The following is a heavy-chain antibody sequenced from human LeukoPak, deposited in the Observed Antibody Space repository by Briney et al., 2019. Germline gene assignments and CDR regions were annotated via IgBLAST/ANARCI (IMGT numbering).Heavy chain of an antibody. V-gene: IGHV3-23*01. CDR2: LSRGGATT. CDR1: GFNFNVFA. Sequence: GGSLRLSCTGSGFNFNVFAMNWVRQAPGQGLEWVSGLSRGGATTNYADSVKGRFAISRDNSNDKVYLQMNGLRADDTAVYYCAKDIQRGFDYTNSLDSWGQGTLVIVSS. D-gene: IGHD3-9*01. J-gene: IGHJ4*02. CDR3: AKDIQRGFDYTNSLDS.